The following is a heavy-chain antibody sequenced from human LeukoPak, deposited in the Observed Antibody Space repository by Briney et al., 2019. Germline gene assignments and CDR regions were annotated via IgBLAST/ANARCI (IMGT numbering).Heavy chain of an antibody. CDR3: AGDPGIVVGGGFPSSL. Sequence: GASVKVSCKASGYTFTSYGISWVRQAPGQGLEWMGWSSAYNGNRNYAQNFQGRITMTTDTSTSTAYMELRSLRSDDTAVYYCAGDPGIVVGGGFPSSLWGQGTLVIGSS. J-gene: IGHJ4*02. D-gene: IGHD6-19*01. CDR1: GYTFTSYG. CDR2: SSAYNGNR. V-gene: IGHV1-18*01.